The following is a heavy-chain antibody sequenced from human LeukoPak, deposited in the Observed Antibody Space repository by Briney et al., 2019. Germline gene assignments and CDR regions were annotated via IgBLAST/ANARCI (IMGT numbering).Heavy chain of an antibody. D-gene: IGHD2-21*01. Sequence: GGSLRLSCAASGFTFNTYSMNWVRQAPGKGLEWVSFISRVISTVYYADSVKGRFTISRDNAKNSMYLQMNSLRVEDTAVYYCARGSIWLDYWGQGILVTVSS. CDR2: ISRVISTV. J-gene: IGHJ4*02. CDR1: GFTFNTYS. CDR3: ARGSIWLDY. V-gene: IGHV3-48*01.